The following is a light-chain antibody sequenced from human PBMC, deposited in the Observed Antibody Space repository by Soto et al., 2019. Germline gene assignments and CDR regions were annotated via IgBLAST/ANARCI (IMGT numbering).Light chain of an antibody. CDR2: GNS. V-gene: IGLV1-40*01. Sequence: QSVLTQPPSVSGAPGQRVTISCTGSSSNIGAGYDVHWYQQLPGTAPKLLIYGNSNRPSGVPDRFSGSKSGTSASLAITGLQAEDYADYYCQSSDSSLSGLVVFGGGTKLTVL. J-gene: IGLJ2*01. CDR3: QSSDSSLSGLVV. CDR1: SSNIGAGYD.